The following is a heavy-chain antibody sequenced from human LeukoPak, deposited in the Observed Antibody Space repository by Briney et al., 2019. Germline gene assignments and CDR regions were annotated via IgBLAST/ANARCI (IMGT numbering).Heavy chain of an antibody. CDR2: IGSSGTTI. D-gene: IGHD5-12*01. Sequence: GGSLRLSCAASGFTFSNYYMSWIRQAPGKGLEWISYIGSSGTTIYYADSVKGRFTISRDNAKNSLYLQMNSLRAEDTAVYYCARQIKGYDSDYYYYFYMDVWGQGTTVTISS. J-gene: IGHJ6*03. CDR1: GFTFSNYY. CDR3: ARQIKGYDSDYYYYFYMDV. V-gene: IGHV3-11*01.